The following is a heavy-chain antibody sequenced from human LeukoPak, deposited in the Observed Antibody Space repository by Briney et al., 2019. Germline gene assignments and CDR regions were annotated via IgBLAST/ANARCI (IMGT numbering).Heavy chain of an antibody. J-gene: IGHJ4*02. CDR2: IKQDGSEK. CDR1: GFTFSSYW. D-gene: IGHD1-26*01. CDR3: AKSPTVGADNY. V-gene: IGHV3-7*01. Sequence: QPGGSLRLSCAASGFTFSSYWMSWVRQAPGKGLEWVANIKQDGSEKYYVDSVKGRFTISRDNAKNSLYLQMNSLRAEDTAVYYCAKSPTVGADNYWGQGTLVTVSS.